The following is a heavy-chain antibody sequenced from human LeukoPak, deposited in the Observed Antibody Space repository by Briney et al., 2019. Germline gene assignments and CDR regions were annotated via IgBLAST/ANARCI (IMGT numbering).Heavy chain of an antibody. J-gene: IGHJ4*02. CDR2: ISYSGTT. Sequence: PSVTLSLNSTGSGGSISSNYWSWIRQPPGKGLEWIGYISYSGTTNHNPSLKSRVTISVDTSKNQFSLKLSSVTAADTAVYYCARDRGWLQFDYWGQGTLVTVCS. CDR3: ARDRGWLQFDY. D-gene: IGHD5-24*01. V-gene: IGHV4-59*01. CDR1: GGSISSNY.